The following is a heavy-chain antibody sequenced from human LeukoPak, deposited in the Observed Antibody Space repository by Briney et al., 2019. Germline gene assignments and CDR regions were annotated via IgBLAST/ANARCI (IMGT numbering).Heavy chain of an antibody. D-gene: IGHD3-22*01. CDR2: IRSKDKGGTT. V-gene: IGHV3-49*04. J-gene: IGHJ4*02. CDR1: GFTLGDYA. CDR3: THDTSGYAYAYDH. Sequence: GGSLRLSCITSGFTLGDYALTWVRQAPGQGLEWVGFIRSKDKGGTTEYAASVKGRFAISRDDSKSISYLQMNSLRTEDTAVYYCTHDTSGYAYAYDHWGQGTLVTVSS.